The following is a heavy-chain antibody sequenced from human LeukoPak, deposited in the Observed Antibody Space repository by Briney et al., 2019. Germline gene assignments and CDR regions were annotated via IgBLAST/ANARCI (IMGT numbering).Heavy chain of an antibody. D-gene: IGHD3/OR15-3a*01. J-gene: IGHJ3*01. CDR1: GDSIISNIYW. CDR2: TFYTGRT. CDR3: ARRRHNFDFYDV. Sequence: PSETLSLTCTVSGDSIISNIYWWDWVRLPPGKGLEWVGATFYTGRTFYSPSLKSRVTISVDTSKNQFSLDLSSATAADTAVYYCARRRHNFDFYDVWGQGTRVTVSS. V-gene: IGHV4-39*01.